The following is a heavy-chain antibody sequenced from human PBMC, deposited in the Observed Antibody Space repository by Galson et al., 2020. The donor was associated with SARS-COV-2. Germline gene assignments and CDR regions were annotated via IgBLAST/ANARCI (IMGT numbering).Heavy chain of an antibody. J-gene: IGHJ6*02. CDR1: GYTFTSYD. D-gene: IGHD6-19*01. V-gene: IGHV1-8*01. Sequence: ASVKVSCKASGYTFTSYDINWVRQATGQGLEWMGWMNPNSGNTGYAQKFQGRVTMTRNTSISTAYMELSSLRSEDTAVYYCASSQKIAVAGTFLWNPVYYYYGMDVWGQGTTVTVSS. CDR2: MNPNSGNT. CDR3: ASSQKIAVAGTFLWNPVYYYYGMDV.